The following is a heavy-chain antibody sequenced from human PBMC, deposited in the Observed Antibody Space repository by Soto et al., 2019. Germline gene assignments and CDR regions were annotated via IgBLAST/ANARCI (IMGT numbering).Heavy chain of an antibody. V-gene: IGHV4-4*02. CDR1: SGSISSSNW. D-gene: IGHD2-2*01. CDR2: IYHSGST. CDR3: ARPLIVVVPAASWYFDY. J-gene: IGHJ4*02. Sequence: QVQLQESGPGLVKPSGTLSLTCAVSSGSISSSNWWSWVRQPPGKGLEWIGEIYHSGSTNYNPSLKSRVTISVDKSKNQFSLKLSSVTAADTAVYYCARPLIVVVPAASWYFDYWGQGTLVTVSS.